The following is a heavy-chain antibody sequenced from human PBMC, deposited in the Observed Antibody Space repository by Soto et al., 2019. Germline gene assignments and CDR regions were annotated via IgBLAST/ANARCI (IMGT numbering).Heavy chain of an antibody. CDR3: ARDRAGIVVVVAAHQRAWFDP. CDR2: INAGNGNT. J-gene: IGHJ5*02. D-gene: IGHD2-15*01. Sequence: QVPLVQSGAEVRKPGASVKVSCKASGYTFTSYAMHWVRQAPGQRLEWMGWINAGNGNTKYSQKFQGRVTITRDTSASTAYMELSSLRSEDTAVYYCARDRAGIVVVVAAHQRAWFDPWGQGTLVTVSS. V-gene: IGHV1-3*01. CDR1: GYTFTSYA.